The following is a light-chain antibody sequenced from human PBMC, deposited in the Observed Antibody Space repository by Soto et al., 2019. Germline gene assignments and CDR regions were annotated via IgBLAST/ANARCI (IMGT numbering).Light chain of an antibody. Sequence: DVVMTQSPLSLPVTLGQPASISCRSSQSLVHSDGNTYLSWFQQRPGQSPRRLIYKVSDRDSGVPDRFSGSGSGTDFTLKISGVEAEDVGIYYCMQALQTSLTFGGGTKVEIK. J-gene: IGKJ4*01. CDR3: MQALQTSLT. V-gene: IGKV2-30*02. CDR2: KVS. CDR1: QSLVHSDGNTY.